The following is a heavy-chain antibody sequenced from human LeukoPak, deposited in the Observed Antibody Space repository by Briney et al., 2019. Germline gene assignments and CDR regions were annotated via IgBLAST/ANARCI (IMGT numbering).Heavy chain of an antibody. CDR3: AELGITMIGGV. V-gene: IGHV3-48*03. J-gene: IGHJ6*04. D-gene: IGHD3-10*02. CDR2: ISSSGSTI. Sequence: GGALRLSCAASGFTFSSYEMNWVRPAPGKGLEWVSYISSSGSTIYYADSVKGRFTISRDNAKNSLYLQMNSLRAEDTAVYYCAELGITMIGGVWGKGTTVTISS. CDR1: GFTFSSYE.